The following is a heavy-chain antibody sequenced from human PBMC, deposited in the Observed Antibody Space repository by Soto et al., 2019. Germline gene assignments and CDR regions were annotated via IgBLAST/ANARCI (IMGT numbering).Heavy chain of an antibody. D-gene: IGHD3-22*01. V-gene: IGHV3-11*01. J-gene: IGHJ6*02. Sequence: QVQLVESGGGLVKPGGSLRLSCAASGFTFSDYYMSWIRQAPGKGLEWVSYISSSGSTIYYGDSVKGRFTISRVNAKNSLYLQMNSLRAEDTAVYYCARVDGNDYDSSGYYYYYYGMDVWGQGTTVTVSS. CDR1: GFTFSDYY. CDR2: ISSSGSTI. CDR3: ARVDGNDYDSSGYYYYYYGMDV.